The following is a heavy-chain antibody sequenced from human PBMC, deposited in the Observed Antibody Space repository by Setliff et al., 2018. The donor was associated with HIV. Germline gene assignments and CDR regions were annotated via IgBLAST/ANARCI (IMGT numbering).Heavy chain of an antibody. D-gene: IGHD3-22*01. CDR3: ARDSKEVRYYYDSSGMDV. Sequence: SVKVSCKASGGTFSSYTISWVRQAPGQGLEWMGRIIPVLSIANNAQKFQGIVTITADKSTSTAYMEQSSLRSEDTAVYYCARDSKEVRYYYDSSGMDVWGKGTTVTVSS. CDR1: GGTFSSYT. CDR2: IIPVLSIA. J-gene: IGHJ6*03. V-gene: IGHV1-69*04.